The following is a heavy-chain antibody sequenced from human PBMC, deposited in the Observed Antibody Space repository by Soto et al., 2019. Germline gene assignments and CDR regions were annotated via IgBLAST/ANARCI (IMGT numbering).Heavy chain of an antibody. V-gene: IGHV3-23*01. D-gene: IGHD4-17*01. CDR2: ISGSGTST. J-gene: IGHJ4*02. CDR1: GFTFSSYA. CDR3: AKENTPDYGDYVDY. Sequence: EVQLLESGGGLVQPGGSLRLSCAASGFTFSSYAMSWVRQAPVKGLKWISSISGSGTSTYYADSVKGRFTISRDNSKNAMYLQMNSQRAEDTALYFCAKENTPDYGDYVDYWGQGTLVTVSS.